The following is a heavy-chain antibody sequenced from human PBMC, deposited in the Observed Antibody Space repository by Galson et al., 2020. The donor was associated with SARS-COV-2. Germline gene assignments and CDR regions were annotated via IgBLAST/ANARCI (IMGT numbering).Heavy chain of an antibody. CDR3: AKYDQRGWEGH. V-gene: IGHV3-23*01. D-gene: IGHD1-26*01. CDR2: IGGDSNHI. Sequence: GESLKISCTASGFPFSTYAMAWFRQAPGKGPEWDSVIGGDSNHIHYADSVKGRFTISRDNSKNTASLQMNSLRVEDTAIYYCAKYDQRGWEGHWGQGTLVTVSS. CDR1: GFPFSTYA. J-gene: IGHJ4*02.